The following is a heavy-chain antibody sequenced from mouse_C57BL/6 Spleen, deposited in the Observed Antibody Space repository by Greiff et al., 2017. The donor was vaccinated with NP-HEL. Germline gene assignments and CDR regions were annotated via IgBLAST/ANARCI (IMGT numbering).Heavy chain of an antibody. CDR1: GYTFTSYW. J-gene: IGHJ3*01. V-gene: IGHV1-7*01. CDR3: ARDGSSYGFAY. Sequence: QVQLQQSGAELAKPGASVKLSCKASGYTFTSYWMHWVKQRPGQGLEWIGYINPSSGYTKYNQKFKDKATLTADKSPSTAYMQLSSLTYEDSAVYDCARDGSSYGFAYWGQGTLVTVSA. CDR2: INPSSGYT. D-gene: IGHD1-1*01.